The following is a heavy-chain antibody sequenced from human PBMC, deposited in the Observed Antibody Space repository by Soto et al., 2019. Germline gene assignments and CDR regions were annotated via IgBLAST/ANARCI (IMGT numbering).Heavy chain of an antibody. CDR3: AHRSMIRGSFDS. D-gene: IGHD3-10*01. CDR2: IDGGGEK. Sequence: QITLKESGPTLMKPTQTLTLTCSFSGFSLSTNVVAVGWIRQPPDKALEWLSLIDGGGEKRYSPSLKGRLIIPKHASKNHLVLAMTNMDPGDTATYYCAHRSMIRGSFDSWGQGTLVTVSS. V-gene: IGHV2-5*02. J-gene: IGHJ4*02. CDR1: GFSLSTNVVA.